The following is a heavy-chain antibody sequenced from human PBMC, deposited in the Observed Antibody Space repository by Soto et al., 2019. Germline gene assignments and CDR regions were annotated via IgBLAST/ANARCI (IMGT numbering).Heavy chain of an antibody. Sequence: SETLSLTCAVYGGSFSGHYWTWIRQSPGKGLEWIGEINQSGSTNYNPSLKSRVTMSVDTSKNQFSLKLSSVTAADTAIYYCAVGINWFDPWGQGTLVTVSS. CDR3: AVGINWFDP. J-gene: IGHJ5*02. CDR2: INQSGST. CDR1: GGSFSGHY. V-gene: IGHV4-34*01.